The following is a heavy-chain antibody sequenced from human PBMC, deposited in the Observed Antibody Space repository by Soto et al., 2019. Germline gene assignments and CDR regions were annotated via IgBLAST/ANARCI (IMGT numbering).Heavy chain of an antibody. CDR3: AREMTICGVAPGGGVDG. Sequence: SETLSLTCAVSGGSISTFDYSWTWIRQAPGRGLEWIGSIYQSGRTYYIPSLKSRATMSLDKSKNQFSLKITSAVAADTARDYCAREMTICGVAPGGGVDGWSQGTTVT. CDR1: GGSISTFDYS. V-gene: IGHV4-30-2*01. D-gene: IGHD3-3*01. CDR2: IYQSGRT. J-gene: IGHJ6*02.